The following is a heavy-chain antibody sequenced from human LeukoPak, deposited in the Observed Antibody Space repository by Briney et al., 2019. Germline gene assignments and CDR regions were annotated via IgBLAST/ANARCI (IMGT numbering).Heavy chain of an antibody. V-gene: IGHV3-48*03. CDR1: GFTFSSYE. J-gene: IGHJ5*02. CDR2: ISSSGSTI. D-gene: IGHD3-10*01. CDR3: ARVGVLIYYGSGSYPNWFDP. Sequence: PGGSLRLSCAASGFTFSSYEMNWVRQAPGKGLEWVSYISSSGSTIYYADSVKGRFTISRDNAKNSLYLQMNSLRAEDTAVYYCARVGVLIYYGSGSYPNWFDPWGQGTLVTVSS.